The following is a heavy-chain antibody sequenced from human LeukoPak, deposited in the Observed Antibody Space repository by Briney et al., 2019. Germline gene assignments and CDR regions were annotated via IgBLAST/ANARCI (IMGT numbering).Heavy chain of an antibody. D-gene: IGHD3-22*01. V-gene: IGHV1-18*01. CDR3: ARLPYDSSARGDY. CDR2: ISAYNGNT. J-gene: IGHJ4*02. CDR1: GYTFTSYG. Sequence: ASVKVSCKASGYTFTSYGISWVRQAPGQGLEWMGWISAYNGNTNYAQKLQGRVTMTRDTSTRTVYMELSSLRSEDTAVYYCARLPYDSSARGDYWGQGTLVTVSS.